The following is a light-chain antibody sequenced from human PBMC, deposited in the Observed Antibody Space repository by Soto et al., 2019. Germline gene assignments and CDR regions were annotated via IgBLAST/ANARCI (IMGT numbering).Light chain of an antibody. CDR1: QSISSQ. CDR3: QQRSNLPPT. V-gene: IGKV1-39*01. J-gene: IGKJ5*01. CDR2: GAS. Sequence: DIQMTQSPSSLSASVGDRVTITCRASQSISSQLNWYQQKPGKAPKFLIYGASILQSGVPSRFSATGSGTDFTLTISSLEPEDFAVYYCQQRSNLPPTFGQGTRLEIK.